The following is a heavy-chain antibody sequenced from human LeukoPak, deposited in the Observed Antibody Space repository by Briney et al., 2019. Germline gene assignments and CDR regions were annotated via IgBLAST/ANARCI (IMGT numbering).Heavy chain of an antibody. CDR2: SRDKPNSYST. J-gene: IGHJ4*02. CDR1: GFTFSDHY. CDR3: TRVVLVGTTYSYFDY. D-gene: IGHD1-26*01. Sequence: GGSLRLSCAASGFTFSDHYIDWLRQAPGKGLEWVGRSRDKPNSYSTEYAASVKGRFTIIRDDSKNSLYLQMNSLKAEDTAVYYCTRVVLVGTTYSYFDYWGQGTLVTVSS. V-gene: IGHV3-72*01.